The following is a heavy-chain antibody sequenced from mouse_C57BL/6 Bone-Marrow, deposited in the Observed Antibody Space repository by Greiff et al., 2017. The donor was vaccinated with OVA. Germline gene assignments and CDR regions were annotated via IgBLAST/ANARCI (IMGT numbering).Heavy chain of an antibody. V-gene: IGHV1-81*01. CDR3: ARNYYYGSSPTY. J-gene: IGHJ3*01. D-gene: IGHD1-1*01. Sequence: VKLQESGAELARPGASVKLSCKASGYTFTSYGISWVKQRTGQGLEWIGEIYPRSGNTYYNEKFKGKATLTADKSSSTAYMELRSLTSEDSAVYFCARNYYYGSSPTYWGQGTLVTVSA. CDR1: GYTFTSYG. CDR2: IYPRSGNT.